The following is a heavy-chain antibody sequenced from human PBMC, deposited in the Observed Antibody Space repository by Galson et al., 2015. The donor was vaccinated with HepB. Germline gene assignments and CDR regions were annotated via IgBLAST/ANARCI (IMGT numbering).Heavy chain of an antibody. CDR2: ISHSSSFI. D-gene: IGHD6-25*01. CDR3: ARGSAAGTWFDS. CDR1: GFTFSSYS. J-gene: IGHJ5*01. V-gene: IGHV3-21*01. Sequence: SLRLSCAGSGFTFSSYSMNWVRQTPGKGLEWVSSISHSSSFIYHADSLKGRFSISSDNAKKSVYLQMNSLGVEDTAVYYCARGSAAGTWFDSWGQGILVTVSS.